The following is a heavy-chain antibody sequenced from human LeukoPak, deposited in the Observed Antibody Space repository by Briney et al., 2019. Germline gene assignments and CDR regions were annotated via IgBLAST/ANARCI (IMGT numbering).Heavy chain of an antibody. CDR3: AKFGGDLGVAFDN. D-gene: IGHD2-21*02. CDR1: GFTFDDYA. CDR2: ISWNSNNI. J-gene: IGHJ4*02. V-gene: IGHV3-9*01. Sequence: GGSLRLSCAASGFTFDDYAMHWVRQVPGRGLEWVSSISWNSNNIDYADSVKGRFTISRDNAKNSLYLQMNSLRVEDTAVYYCAKFGGDLGVAFDNWGQGTLVTVS.